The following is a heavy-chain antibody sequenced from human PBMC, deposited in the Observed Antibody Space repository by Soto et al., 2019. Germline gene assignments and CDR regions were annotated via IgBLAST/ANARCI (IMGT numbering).Heavy chain of an antibody. J-gene: IGHJ5*02. CDR3: ARWWSSSRQGFDP. V-gene: IGHV4-31*03. CDR1: GAYMRNDYYY. D-gene: IGHD2-8*02. Sequence: SETLSLTCTVSGAYMRNDYYYWSWVRQNPGKDLEWIGHMHHSGRTHYNPSLKSRVTISVDTSKNQFSLKLSSVTAADTAVYYCARWWSSSRQGFDPWGQGTLVTVSS. CDR2: MHHSGRT.